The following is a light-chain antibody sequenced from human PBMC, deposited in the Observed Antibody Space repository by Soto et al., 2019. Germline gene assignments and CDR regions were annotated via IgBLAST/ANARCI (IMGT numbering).Light chain of an antibody. CDR3: QQSYSSPLT. CDR2: ATS. CDR1: QSISSY. V-gene: IGKV1-39*01. Sequence: DIQMTQSPSSLSASVGDRVTMTCRASQSISSYLNWYQHKPGKAPKVLIYATSSLQSGVPSRFSGSGSGTDFTLTITNLRPEDFATYYCQQSYSSPLTFGGGTKVDIK. J-gene: IGKJ4*01.